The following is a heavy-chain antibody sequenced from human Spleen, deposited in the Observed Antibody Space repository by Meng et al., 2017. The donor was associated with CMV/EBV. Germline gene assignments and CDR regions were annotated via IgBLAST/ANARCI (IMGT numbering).Heavy chain of an antibody. CDR2: LWYDGSNK. D-gene: IGHD4-17*01. Sequence: SLKISCAASGFSFSFYGMHWVRQAPGKGLEWVAGLWYDGSNKHYGDSVKGRFTVSRDNSKNTMYLQMNSLRAGDTAIYYCATTVTTWEDYWGQGTLVTVSS. J-gene: IGHJ4*02. CDR3: ATTVTTWEDY. V-gene: IGHV3-33*03. CDR1: GFSFSFYG.